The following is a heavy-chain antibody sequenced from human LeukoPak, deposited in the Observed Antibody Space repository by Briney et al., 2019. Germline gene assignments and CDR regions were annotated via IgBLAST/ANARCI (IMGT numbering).Heavy chain of an antibody. J-gene: IGHJ4*02. CDR2: IYSGGIT. CDR1: GFTFSSYA. CDR3: ARRDGYHSFDY. D-gene: IGHD5-24*01. V-gene: IGHV3-66*04. Sequence: GGSLRLSCAASGFTFSSYAMSWVRQAPGKGLEWVSLIYSGGITYYADSVKGRFTISRDDSKNTLYLQMNSLRAEDTAVYYCARRDGYHSFDYWGQGTLVTVSS.